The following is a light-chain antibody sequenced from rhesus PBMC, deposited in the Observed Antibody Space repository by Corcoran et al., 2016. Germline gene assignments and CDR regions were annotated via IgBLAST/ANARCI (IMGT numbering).Light chain of an antibody. J-gene: IGKJ4*01. CDR1: ENVNNY. Sequence: DIQMTQSPSSLSASVGDRVTITCRASENVNNYLNWYQQKPGKAPKLLNYKASTLQSGVPSRFSGSGSGTDYTFTISRLQPEDVATYYCQHGYGTPLTFGGGTKVELK. CDR3: QHGYGTPLT. V-gene: IGKV1-74*01. CDR2: KAS.